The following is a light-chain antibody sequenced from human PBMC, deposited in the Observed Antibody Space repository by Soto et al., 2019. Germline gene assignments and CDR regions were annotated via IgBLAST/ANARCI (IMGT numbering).Light chain of an antibody. CDR1: QSVSSY. Sequence: EIVLTQSPATLSLSPGERATLSCRASQSVSSYLAWYQQKPGQAPRLLIYDASNRATGIPARFSGSGSGTDFTLTISSLEPEDFAVYYCQQRSNWLYTFGQGTKLESK. CDR3: QQRSNWLYT. V-gene: IGKV3-11*01. CDR2: DAS. J-gene: IGKJ2*01.